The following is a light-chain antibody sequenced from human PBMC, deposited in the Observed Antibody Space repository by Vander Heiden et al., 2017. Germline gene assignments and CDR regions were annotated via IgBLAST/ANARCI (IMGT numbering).Light chain of an antibody. CDR1: SSDVGGYNY. J-gene: IGLJ7*01. Sequence: QSALTQPASVSGSPGQSITISCTGTSSDVGGYNYVSWYQQHPGKAPKLMIYDVSNRPSGVSNRFSCSKSGNTASLTISGLQAEDEADYYCCSYTSSSTLGTVFGGGTQLTVL. V-gene: IGLV2-14*01. CDR2: DVS. CDR3: CSYTSSSTLGTV.